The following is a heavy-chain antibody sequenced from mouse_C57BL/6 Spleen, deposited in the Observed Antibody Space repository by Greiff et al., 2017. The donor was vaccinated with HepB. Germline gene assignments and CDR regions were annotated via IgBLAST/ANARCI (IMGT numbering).Heavy chain of an antibody. Sequence: EVQLQQSGTVLARPGASVKMSCKTSGYTFTSYWMHWVKQRPGQGLEWIGAIYPGNSDTSYNQKFKGKAKLTAVTSASTAYMERSSLTNEDSSVYYCTEERDTVVASFDYWGQGTTLTVSS. D-gene: IGHD1-1*01. J-gene: IGHJ2*01. CDR3: TEERDTVVASFDY. CDR2: IYPGNSDT. V-gene: IGHV1-5*01. CDR1: GYTFTSYW.